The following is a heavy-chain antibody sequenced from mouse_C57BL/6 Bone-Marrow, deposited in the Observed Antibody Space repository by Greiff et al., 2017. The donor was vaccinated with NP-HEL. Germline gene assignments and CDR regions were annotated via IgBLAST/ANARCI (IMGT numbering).Heavy chain of an antibody. V-gene: IGHV1-69*01. CDR2: IDPSDSYT. D-gene: IGHD1-1*01. CDR1: GYTFTSYW. CDR3: ARLGYYGSSPWFAY. J-gene: IGHJ3*01. Sequence: VQLQQPGAELVMPGASVKLSCKASGYTFTSYWMHWVKQRPGQGLEWIGEIDPSDSYTNYNQKFKGKSTLTVDKSSSTAYMQLSSLTSEDSAVYYCARLGYYGSSPWFAYWGQGTLVTVSA.